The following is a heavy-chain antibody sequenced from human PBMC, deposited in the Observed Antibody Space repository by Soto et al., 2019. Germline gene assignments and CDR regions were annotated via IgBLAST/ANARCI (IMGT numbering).Heavy chain of an antibody. CDR3: ARRGTGYYDSRWLAFDI. CDR1: GGTFSSYA. Sequence: GASVKVSCKASGGTFSSYAMSWVRQAPGQGLEWMGGIIPIFGTANYAQKFQGRVTITADESTSTAYMELSSLRSEDTAVYYCARRGTGYYDSRWLAFDIWGQGTMVTVSS. CDR2: IIPIFGTA. V-gene: IGHV1-69*13. J-gene: IGHJ3*02. D-gene: IGHD3-22*01.